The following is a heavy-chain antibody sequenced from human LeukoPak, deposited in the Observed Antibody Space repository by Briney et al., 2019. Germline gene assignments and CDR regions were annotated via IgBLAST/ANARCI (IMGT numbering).Heavy chain of an antibody. D-gene: IGHD5-12*01. V-gene: IGHV4-39*06. Sequence: PSETLSLTCTVSGGSISSSSYYWGWMRQPPGKGLEGIGSIYDSGSTYYNPSLKSRVTISVDTSKNQFALKLSSVTAADTAVYYCARGRGYSGYWGYYYYMDVWGKGTTVTVSS. CDR3: ARGRGYSGYWGYYYYMDV. J-gene: IGHJ6*03. CDR2: IYDSGST. CDR1: GGSISSSSYY.